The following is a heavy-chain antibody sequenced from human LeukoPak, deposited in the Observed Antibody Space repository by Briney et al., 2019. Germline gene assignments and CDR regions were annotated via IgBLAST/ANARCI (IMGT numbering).Heavy chain of an antibody. CDR1: GYTFTGYY. CDR3: ARDRRCSGGSCYSGVFDY. D-gene: IGHD2-15*01. J-gene: IGHJ4*02. Sequence: GASVKVSCKASGYTFTGYYMHWVRQAPGQGLEWMGWINPNSGGTNYAQKFQGRVTMTRDTSISIAYMELSRLRSDDTAVYYCARDRRCSGGSCYSGVFDYWGQGTLVTVSS. V-gene: IGHV1-2*02. CDR2: INPNSGGT.